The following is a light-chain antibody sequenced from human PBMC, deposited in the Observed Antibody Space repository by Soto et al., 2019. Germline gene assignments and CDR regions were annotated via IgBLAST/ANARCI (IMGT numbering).Light chain of an antibody. V-gene: IGLV1-44*01. CDR1: TSNIGTNT. CDR3: AIWDDSLNVV. J-gene: IGLJ2*01. CDR2: SND. Sequence: QSVLTQSPSASGTPGQRVSISCSGSTSNIGTNTVSWYQHVPGTAPKLLIYSNDQRPSAVPGRFSGSKSGTSASLAISGLLSEDEADYYCAIWDDSLNVVFGGGTKLTVL.